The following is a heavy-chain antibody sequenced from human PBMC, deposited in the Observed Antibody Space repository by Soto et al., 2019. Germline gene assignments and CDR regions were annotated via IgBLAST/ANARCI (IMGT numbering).Heavy chain of an antibody. Sequence: ETLSLTCTVSGGSISSGGYYWSWIRQAPGKGLEWVSGISGSGGSAYYADSVKGRFTISRDNSKNTLYLQMNSLRAEDTAVYYCAKVTGDIVVVVAATSFDYWGQGTQVTV. CDR2: ISGSGGSA. D-gene: IGHD2-15*01. CDR1: GGSISSGGYY. CDR3: AKVTGDIVVVVAATSFDY. V-gene: IGHV3-23*01. J-gene: IGHJ4*02.